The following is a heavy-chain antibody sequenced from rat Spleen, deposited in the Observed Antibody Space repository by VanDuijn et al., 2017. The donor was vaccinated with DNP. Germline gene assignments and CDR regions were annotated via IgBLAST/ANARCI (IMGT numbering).Heavy chain of an antibody. CDR3: VTVVYGGYEDWFAY. CDR1: GFTFSDYN. CDR2: ISYDGGIT. V-gene: IGHV5S10*01. J-gene: IGHJ3*01. Sequence: EVQLVESGGGIVQPGRSLKLSCAASGFTFSDYNMAWVRQAPKKGLEWVATISYDGGITYYRDSVRGRFTISRDNAKSTLYLQMDSLKSEDTATYYCVTVVYGGYEDWFAYWGQGTLVTVSS. D-gene: IGHD1-11*01.